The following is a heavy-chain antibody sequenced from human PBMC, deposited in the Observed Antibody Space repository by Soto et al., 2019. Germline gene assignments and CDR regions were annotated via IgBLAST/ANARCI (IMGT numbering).Heavy chain of an antibody. CDR2: ISSSSSYI. J-gene: IGHJ6*02. V-gene: IGHV3-21*04. CDR3: AKDLRPRYYYYGMDV. Sequence: GGSLRLSCAASGFTFSSYSMNWVRQAPGKGLEWVSSISSSSSYIYYADSVKGRFTISRDNSKNTLYLQMSSLRAEDTAVYYCAKDLRPRYYYYGMDVWGQGTKVTFSS. CDR1: GFTFSSYS.